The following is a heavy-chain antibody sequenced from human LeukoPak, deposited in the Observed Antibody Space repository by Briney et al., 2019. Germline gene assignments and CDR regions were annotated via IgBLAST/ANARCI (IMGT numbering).Heavy chain of an antibody. Sequence: PGGTLRLSCAASGFTFRSYGMSWVRQAPGKGLEWVSGISGSGGSTYYADSVKGRFTISRDNSKNTLYLQMNSLRAEDTAVYYCAKDFRIHGSGSCPFDYWGQGTLVTVSS. D-gene: IGHD3-10*01. CDR3: AKDFRIHGSGSCPFDY. V-gene: IGHV3-23*01. CDR2: ISGSGGST. CDR1: GFTFRSYG. J-gene: IGHJ4*02.